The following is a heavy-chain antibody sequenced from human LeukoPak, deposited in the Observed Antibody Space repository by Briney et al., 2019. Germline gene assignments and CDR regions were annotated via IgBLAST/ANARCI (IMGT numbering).Heavy chain of an antibody. V-gene: IGHV3-7*01. CDR3: TRDLGGTALGEWNY. CDR2: IEQDGSEK. CDR1: GGSIRSSSYY. D-gene: IGHD1-7*01. J-gene: IGHJ4*02. Sequence: LSLTCTVSGGSIRSSSYYWRWIRQPPGKALEGVANIEQDGSEKYYVATVKGRFTISRYNAKISLYLQMNSLRAEDAAVYYCTRDLGGTALGEWNYWGQWTLVTVSS.